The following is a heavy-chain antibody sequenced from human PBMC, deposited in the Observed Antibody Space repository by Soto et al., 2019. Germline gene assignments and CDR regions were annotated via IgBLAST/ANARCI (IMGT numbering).Heavy chain of an antibody. J-gene: IGHJ5*02. CDR1: GDSVSSKSAA. D-gene: IGHD1-26*01. V-gene: IGHV6-1*01. Sequence: SQTLSLTCAISGDSVSSKSAAWNWIRQSPSRGLEWLGRTYYRSKWSTDYAISVKSRITINPDTSNNHFSLQLKSVTPEDTAVYYCARALSGSYDHWGQGTLVTVSS. CDR2: TYYRSKWST. CDR3: ARALSGSYDH.